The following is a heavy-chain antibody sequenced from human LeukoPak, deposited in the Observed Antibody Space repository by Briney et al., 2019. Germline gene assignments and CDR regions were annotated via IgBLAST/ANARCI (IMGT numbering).Heavy chain of an antibody. J-gene: IGHJ4*02. CDR2: ISYDGSNK. CDR3: AKAHYYYDSSGYLDY. V-gene: IGHV3-30*18. D-gene: IGHD3-22*01. CDR1: GFTFRSYG. Sequence: GGSLRLSCAASGFTFRSYGMHWVRQAPGKRLEWVAVISYDGSNKYYADSVKGRFTISRDNSKNTLYLQVNSLRAEDTAVYYCAKAHYYYDSSGYLDYWGQGTLVTVSS.